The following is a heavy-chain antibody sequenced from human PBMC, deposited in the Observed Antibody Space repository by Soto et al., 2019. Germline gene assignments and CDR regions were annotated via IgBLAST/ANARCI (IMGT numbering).Heavy chain of an antibody. CDR3: ARGGVSTRTFDY. V-gene: IGHV5-51*01. CDR1: GYNFAGYW. J-gene: IGHJ4*02. D-gene: IGHD3-3*01. CDR2: IYPSDSDT. Sequence: GESLKISCKGSGYNFAGYWIAWVRQMPGKGLELMGIIYPSDSDTRYRPSFQGQVTISADKSISSAYLQWRSLRASDTAMYYCARGGVSTRTFDYWGQGTPVTVSS.